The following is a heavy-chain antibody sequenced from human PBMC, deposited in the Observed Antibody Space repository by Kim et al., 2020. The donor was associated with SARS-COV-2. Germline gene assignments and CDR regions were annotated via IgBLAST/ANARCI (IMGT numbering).Heavy chain of an antibody. D-gene: IGHD1-26*01. J-gene: IGHJ4*02. Sequence: GGSLRLSCAVSGLSGAMSWVRQAPGKGLEWVSAINGRTTSYTDSVRGRFTISRDTSNKEVYLQMNSLRADDTAVYYCAIMTWEGTTGWGQGTLVTVSS. CDR2: INGRTT. CDR1: GLSGA. V-gene: IGHV3-23*01. CDR3: AIMTWEGTTG.